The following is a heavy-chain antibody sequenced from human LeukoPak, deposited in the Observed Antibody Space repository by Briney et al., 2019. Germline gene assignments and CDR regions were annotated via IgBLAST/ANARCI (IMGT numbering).Heavy chain of an antibody. D-gene: IGHD3-10*01. Sequence: GGSLRLSCAASGFTFKTYAMSWVRQAPGKGLEWVSSIRSSGETTYYADSVKGRFTISRDNSRNTLYLQMDSLRAEDTAVYYCAKEVRESAWFYFDYWGQGTLDTVSS. CDR2: IRSSGETT. CDR3: AKEVRESAWFYFDY. CDR1: GFTFKTYA. J-gene: IGHJ4*02. V-gene: IGHV3-23*01.